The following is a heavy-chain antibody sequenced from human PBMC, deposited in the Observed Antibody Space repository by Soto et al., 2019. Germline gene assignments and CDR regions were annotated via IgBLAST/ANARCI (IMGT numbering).Heavy chain of an antibody. CDR1: GFTFSSYS. CDR2: ISSSASTK. D-gene: IGHD3-9*01. CDR3: GRDERSDWNYVVY. V-gene: IGHV3-48*02. Sequence: WSLRLSCAASGFTFSSYSMSWVRQAPGKGLEWLSYISSSASTKYYADSVKGRFTVSRDNAKNSLYLQMNSLRDEDTAVYYCGRDERSDWNYVVYWGQGTLVTVSS. J-gene: IGHJ4*02.